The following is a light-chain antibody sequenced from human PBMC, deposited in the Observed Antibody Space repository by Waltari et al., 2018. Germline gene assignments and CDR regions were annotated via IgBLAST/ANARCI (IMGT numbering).Light chain of an antibody. CDR2: EED. Sequence: NFMLTQPHSVSESPGKTVSISCTRSSGSIARNYVQWYQQRPGSAPTIVIYEEDQRPSGVPDRVSGSIDSSSNSASLTISGLKTEDEADYYCQSYDAYVVFGGGTRLTVL. V-gene: IGLV6-57*03. CDR1: SGSIARNY. J-gene: IGLJ2*01. CDR3: QSYDAYVV.